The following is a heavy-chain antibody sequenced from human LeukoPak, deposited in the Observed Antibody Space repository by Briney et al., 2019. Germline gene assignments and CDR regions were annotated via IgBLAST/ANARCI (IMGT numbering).Heavy chain of an antibody. CDR3: ARGGNYDSSGYSDDY. J-gene: IGHJ4*02. V-gene: IGHV4-34*01. Sequence: PSETLSLTCAVYGGSFSGYYWSWIRQPPGKGLEWIGELNHSGSTNYNPSLKSRVTISVDTSKNQFSLKLSSVTAADTAVYYCARGGNYDSSGYSDDYWGQGTLVTVSS. CDR1: GGSFSGYY. D-gene: IGHD3-22*01. CDR2: LNHSGST.